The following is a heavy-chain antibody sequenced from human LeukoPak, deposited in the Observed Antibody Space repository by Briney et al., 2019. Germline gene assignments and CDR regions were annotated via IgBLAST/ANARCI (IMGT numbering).Heavy chain of an antibody. CDR2: ISSSGGST. CDR3: AKDGEGYYDSSGYSNWFDP. V-gene: IGHV3-23*01. CDR1: GFTFSSYA. Sequence: GGSLRLSCAASGFTFSSYAMSWVRQAPGKGLEWVSAISSSGGSTYYADSVKGRFTISRDNSKNTLYLQMNSLRAEDTAVYYCAKDGEGYYDSSGYSNWFDPWGQGTLVTVSS. J-gene: IGHJ5*02. D-gene: IGHD3-22*01.